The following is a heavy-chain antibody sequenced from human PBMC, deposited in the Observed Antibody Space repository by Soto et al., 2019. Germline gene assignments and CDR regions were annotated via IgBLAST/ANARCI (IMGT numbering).Heavy chain of an antibody. Sequence: PGGSLRLSCAASGFTLKSYAMGWVRQTPGKGLEWVSVISGSSASIYYADSVKGRFTISRDNSKNTVYLQMNSLRPEDTAIYYCAKDQVEYCSAFSCFGAFDYRGQLTLVTVSS. CDR1: GFTLKSYA. CDR2: ISGSSASI. CDR3: AKDQVEYCSAFSCFGAFDY. J-gene: IGHJ4*02. V-gene: IGHV3-23*01. D-gene: IGHD6-19*01.